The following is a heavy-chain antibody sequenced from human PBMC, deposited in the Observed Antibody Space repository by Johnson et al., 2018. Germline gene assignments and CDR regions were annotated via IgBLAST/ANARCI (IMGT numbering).Heavy chain of an antibody. Sequence: VQLVESGGGLVKPGGSLRLSCAASGFTFSSYSMNWVRQAPGKGLEWVSSISSSSRYIYYADSVKGRFTISRDNAKNSLYLQMNSRRAEDTAVYYCARDNLYDYDSSAYYFGGYFQHWGQGTLVTVSS. J-gene: IGHJ1*01. CDR2: ISSSSRYI. V-gene: IGHV3-21*01. CDR1: GFTFSSYS. CDR3: ARDNLYDYDSSAYYFGGYFQH. D-gene: IGHD3-22*01.